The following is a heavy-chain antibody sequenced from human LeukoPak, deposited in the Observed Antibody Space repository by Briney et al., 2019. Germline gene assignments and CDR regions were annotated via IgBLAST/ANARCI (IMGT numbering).Heavy chain of an antibody. Sequence: GASLRLSCAASGSTFSSYAMSWVRQAPGKGLEWVSAISGSGGSTYYADSVKGRFTISRDNSKNTLYLQMNSLRAEDTDVYYCAKGLRYFVWFIMGYFDYWVGGTRATV. CDR3: AKGLRYFVWFIMGYFDY. J-gene: IGHJ4*02. CDR2: ISGSGGST. D-gene: IGHD3-9*01. CDR1: GSTFSSYA. V-gene: IGHV3-23*01.